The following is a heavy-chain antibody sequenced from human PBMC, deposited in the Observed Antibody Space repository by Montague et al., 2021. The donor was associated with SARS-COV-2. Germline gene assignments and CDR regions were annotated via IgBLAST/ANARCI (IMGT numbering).Heavy chain of an antibody. CDR2: IYHSGST. Sequence: SETLSLTCTVSGYSISSGYYWGWIRQPPGKGLEWIGSIYHSGSTYYNPSLKSRVTISVDTSKNQFSRKLSSVTAADTAVYYCARERRYCSGGSCYSGCFDPWGQGTLVTVSS. CDR3: ARERRYCSGGSCYSGCFDP. D-gene: IGHD2-15*01. CDR1: GYSISSGYY. J-gene: IGHJ5*02. V-gene: IGHV4-38-2*02.